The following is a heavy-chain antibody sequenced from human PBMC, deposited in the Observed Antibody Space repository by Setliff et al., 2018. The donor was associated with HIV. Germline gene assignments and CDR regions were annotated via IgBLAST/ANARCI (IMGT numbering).Heavy chain of an antibody. J-gene: IGHJ4*02. CDR3: ARSVMTTTNYFDY. CDR2: IYHSGNT. D-gene: IGHD4-4*01. Sequence: SETLSLTCAVSGYSISSGFYWSWMRQPPGKGLAWIGSIYHSGNTYYNPSLKSRVIISVDMSKNQFSLKLTSVTAADTAVFYCARSVMTTTNYFDYWGQGTLVTVSS. V-gene: IGHV4-38-2*01. CDR1: GYSISSGFY.